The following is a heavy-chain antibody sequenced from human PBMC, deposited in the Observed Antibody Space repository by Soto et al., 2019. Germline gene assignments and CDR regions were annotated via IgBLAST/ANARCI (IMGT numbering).Heavy chain of an antibody. Sequence: SETLCLTCTVAGGSISSGGYYWRWVRQPPGKGLEWIGEIYHSGSTNYNPSLKSRVTISVDKSKNQFSLKLSSVTAADTAVYYCARQRYSGYDWLDPWGQGTLVTVSS. J-gene: IGHJ5*02. D-gene: IGHD5-12*01. CDR2: IYHSGST. CDR1: GGSISSGGYY. V-gene: IGHV4-39*07. CDR3: ARQRYSGYDWLDP.